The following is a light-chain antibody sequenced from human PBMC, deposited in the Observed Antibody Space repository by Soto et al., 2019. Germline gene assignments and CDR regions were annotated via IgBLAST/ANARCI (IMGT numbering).Light chain of an antibody. CDR3: QQYGISGT. CDR1: QSVSNNY. V-gene: IGKV3-20*01. J-gene: IGKJ1*01. Sequence: LTRSPGTLSLSTGERATLSCRASQSVSNNYLAWYQQKPGQAPGLLIYGASNRATGIPDRFSGSGSGTDFTLTISRLEPEDFAVYYCQQYGISGTFGQGTKVDIK. CDR2: GAS.